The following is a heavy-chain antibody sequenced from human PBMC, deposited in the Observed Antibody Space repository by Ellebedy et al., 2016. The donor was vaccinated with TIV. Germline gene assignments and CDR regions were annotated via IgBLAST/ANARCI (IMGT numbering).Heavy chain of an antibody. V-gene: IGHV3-30*18. J-gene: IGHJ6*02. D-gene: IGHD4-11*01. CDR1: GFTFSSYG. CDR2: ISYDGSNK. CDR3: AKDFSNLYYYYYGMDV. Sequence: GESLKISXAASGFTFSSYGMHWVRQAPGKGLEWVAVISYDGSNKYYADSVKGRFTISRDNSKNTLYLQMNSLRAEDTAVYYCAKDFSNLYYYYYGMDVWGQGTTVTVSS.